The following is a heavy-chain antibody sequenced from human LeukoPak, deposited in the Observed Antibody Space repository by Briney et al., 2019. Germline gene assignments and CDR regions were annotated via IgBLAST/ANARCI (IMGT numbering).Heavy chain of an antibody. CDR1: GYTFTSYG. Sequence: ASVKVSCKASGYTFTSYGLSWVRQAPGQGLEWMGWISAYNGNTNYAQKLQGRVTMTTDTSTSTAYMELRSLRSDDTAVYYCARDRGTYYYDSSGYPSFDYWGQGTLVTVSS. CDR2: ISAYNGNT. D-gene: IGHD3-22*01. CDR3: ARDRGTYYYDSSGYPSFDY. V-gene: IGHV1-18*01. J-gene: IGHJ4*02.